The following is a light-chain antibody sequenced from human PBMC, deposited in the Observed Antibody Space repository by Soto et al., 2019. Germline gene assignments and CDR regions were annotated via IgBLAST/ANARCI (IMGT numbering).Light chain of an antibody. CDR1: QSVTNNY. J-gene: IGKJ1*01. CDR3: QQYASSRT. CDR2: GAS. Sequence: EIVLTQSPGTLSLSPGERATLSCRASQSVTNNYLAWFQQKPGQAPRLLMYGASSRATGIPDRFSGSGSGTDFTLTITRLEPEDSAVYYCQQYASSRTFGQGTKVEIK. V-gene: IGKV3-20*01.